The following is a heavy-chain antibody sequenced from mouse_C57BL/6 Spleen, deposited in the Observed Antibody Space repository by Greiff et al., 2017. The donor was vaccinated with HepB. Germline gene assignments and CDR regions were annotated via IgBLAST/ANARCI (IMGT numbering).Heavy chain of an antibody. CDR1: GYTFTSYW. D-gene: IGHD1-1*01. J-gene: IGHJ2*01. Sequence: QVQLQQSGAELVKPGASVKLSCKASGYTFTSYWMHWVKQRPGQGLEWIGYINPSSGYTKYNQKFKDKATLTADKSSSTAYMQLSILTYKDSAVYYCASITTVVESFDYWGQGTTLTVSS. V-gene: IGHV1-7*01. CDR2: INPSSGYT. CDR3: ASITTVVESFDY.